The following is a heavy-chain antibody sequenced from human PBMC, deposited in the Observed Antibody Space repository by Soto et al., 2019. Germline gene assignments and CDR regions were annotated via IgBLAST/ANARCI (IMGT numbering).Heavy chain of an antibody. V-gene: IGHV3-74*01. CDR2: INKDGSYR. CDR3: ARGGLEPFDY. J-gene: IGHJ4*02. D-gene: IGHD1-1*01. CDR1: GFTFSDEW. Sequence: PGGSLRLSCATSGFTFSDEWMHWVRQAPGKGLVWVSRINKDGSYRNYADFVEGRSTISRDDAKSELYLQMDRLRAEDTAVYYCARGGLEPFDYLGQGALVTVSS.